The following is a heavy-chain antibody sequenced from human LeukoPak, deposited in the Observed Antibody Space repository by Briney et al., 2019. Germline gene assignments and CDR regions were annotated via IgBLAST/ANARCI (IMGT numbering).Heavy chain of an antibody. CDR1: GFTFSSYT. CDR2: ITTGGPNT. J-gene: IGHJ4*02. D-gene: IGHD2-15*01. CDR3: AKARDIVVEIATTISDY. V-gene: IGHV3-23*01. Sequence: GGSLRLSCTASGFTFSSYTMSWVRQAPGKGLKWVSTITTGGPNTYYADSVKGRFTISRDNSKNTLYLQMNSLRAEDTAVYYCAKARDIVVEIATTISDYWGQGTLVTVSS.